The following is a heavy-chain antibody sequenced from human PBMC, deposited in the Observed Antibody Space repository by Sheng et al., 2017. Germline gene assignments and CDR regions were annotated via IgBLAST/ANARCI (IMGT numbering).Heavy chain of an antibody. CDR2: ISYDGSNK. J-gene: IGHJ4*02. Sequence: QVQLVESGGGVVQPGRSLRLSCAASGFTFSSYAMHWVRQAPGKGLEWVAVISYDGSNKYYADSVKGRFTISRDNSKNTLYLQMNSLRAEDTAVYYCARGPPRYSSGWLDYWGQGTLVTVSS. D-gene: IGHD6-19*01. CDR3: ARGPPRYSSGWLDY. V-gene: IGHV3-30-3*01. CDR1: GFTFSSYA.